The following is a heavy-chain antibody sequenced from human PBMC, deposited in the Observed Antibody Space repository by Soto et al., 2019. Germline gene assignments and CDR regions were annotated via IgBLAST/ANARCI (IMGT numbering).Heavy chain of an antibody. CDR2: ISYDGSNK. CDR3: ARGGYYDILTGYYATYFDY. D-gene: IGHD3-9*01. Sequence: GGSLRLSCAASGFTFSSYAMHWVRQAPGKGLEWVAVISYDGSNKYYADSVKGRFTISRDNSKNTLYLQMNSLRAEDTAVYYCARGGYYDILTGYYATYFDYWGQGTLVTVSS. CDR1: GFTFSSYA. V-gene: IGHV3-30-3*01. J-gene: IGHJ4*02.